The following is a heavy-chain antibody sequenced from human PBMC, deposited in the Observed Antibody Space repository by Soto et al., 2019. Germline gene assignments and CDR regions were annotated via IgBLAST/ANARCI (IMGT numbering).Heavy chain of an antibody. CDR1: GFSVSSSD. CDR3: GTSSRKDYHYAMDV. V-gene: IGHV3-53*01. D-gene: IGHD6-6*01. CDR2: IYSGGST. J-gene: IGHJ6*02. Sequence: SCAASGFSVSSSDMSWVRQVPGEGLEWVSVIYSGGSTHDADYVKGRFSVSRDTSRNTVDLQMNSLRVDDTAVYYCGTSSRKDYHYAMDVWGQGTAVTVSS.